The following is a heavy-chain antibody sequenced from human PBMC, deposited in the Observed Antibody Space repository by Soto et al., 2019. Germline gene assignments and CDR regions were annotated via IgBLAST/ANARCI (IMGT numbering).Heavy chain of an antibody. J-gene: IGHJ6*02. CDR2: IYYSGST. CDR3: AREGSYYDILTGVYYYYGMDV. Sequence: PSETLSLTCTVSGGSISRYYWSCIRQPPGKGLEWIGHIYYSGSTNYNPSLKSRVTMSVDTSKNQFSLKLSSVTAEDTAVYYCAREGSYYDILTGVYYYYGMDVWGQGTTVTVSS. V-gene: IGHV4-59*12. CDR1: GGSISRYY. D-gene: IGHD3-9*01.